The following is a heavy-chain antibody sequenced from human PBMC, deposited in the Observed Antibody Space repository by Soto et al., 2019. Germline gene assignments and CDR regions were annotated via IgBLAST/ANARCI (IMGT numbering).Heavy chain of an antibody. CDR2: INPNGGST. Sequence: QVHLVQSGAEVKKPGASVKVSCKASGYIFINYYIHWVRQAPGQGLEWIGIINPNGGSTNYAQTFRGRVTMARDTSTSTVYLYLSSLKSDVTAVYYCARYLAAADYWGQGTLVTVSS. J-gene: IGHJ4*02. CDR3: ARYLAAADY. D-gene: IGHD6-13*01. CDR1: GYIFINYY. V-gene: IGHV1-46*01.